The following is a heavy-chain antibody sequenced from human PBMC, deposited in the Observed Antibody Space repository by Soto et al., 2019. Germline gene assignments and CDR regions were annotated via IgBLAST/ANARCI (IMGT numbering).Heavy chain of an antibody. Sequence: LRLSCAASGFTFSSYSMNWVRQAPGKGLEWVSSISSSSSYIYYADSVKGRFTISRDNAKNSLYLQMNSLRAEDTAVYYCARRGVVVAAPHYMDVWGKGTTVTVSS. CDR3: ARRGVVVAAPHYMDV. D-gene: IGHD2-15*01. CDR1: GFTFSSYS. J-gene: IGHJ6*03. CDR2: ISSSSSYI. V-gene: IGHV3-21*01.